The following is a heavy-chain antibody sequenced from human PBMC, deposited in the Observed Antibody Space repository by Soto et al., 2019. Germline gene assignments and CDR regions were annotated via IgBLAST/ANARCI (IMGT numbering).Heavy chain of an antibody. CDR1: GGTFSSYA. CDR2: IIAIFGTA. V-gene: IGHV1-69*13. D-gene: IGHD4-4*01. CDR3: ARAGEDYSHNWFDP. J-gene: IGHJ5*02. Sequence: ASVKVSCKASGGTFSSYAISWVRQAPGQGLEWMGGIIAIFGTANYAQKFQGRVTITADESTSTAYMELSSLRSEDTAVYYCARAGEDYSHNWFDPWGQGTLVTVSS.